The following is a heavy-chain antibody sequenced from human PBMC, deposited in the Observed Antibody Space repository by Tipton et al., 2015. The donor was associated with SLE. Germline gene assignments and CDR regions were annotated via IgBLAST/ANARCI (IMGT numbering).Heavy chain of an antibody. V-gene: IGHV4-59*01. CDR3: ARLTPWGYDY. D-gene: IGHD7-27*01. Sequence: LRLSCTVSGGSISSYYWSWIRQPPGEGLEWIGYIYYSGSTNYNPSLKSRVTISVDTSKNQFSLKLSSVTAADTAVYYCARLTPWGYDYWGPGMLVTVSS. CDR2: IYYSGST. J-gene: IGHJ4*02. CDR1: GGSISSYY.